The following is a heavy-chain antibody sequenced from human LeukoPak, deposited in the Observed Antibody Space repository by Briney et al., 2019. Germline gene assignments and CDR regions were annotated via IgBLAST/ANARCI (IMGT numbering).Heavy chain of an antibody. D-gene: IGHD1-26*01. CDR2: VNTDESRT. V-gene: IGHV3-74*01. CDR1: GFTFSSYW. CDR3: ARGASGSYYVDY. Sequence: GESLRLSCAASGFTFSSYWMHWVRQAPGKGLVWVSRVNTDESRTNYADSVKGRFTISRDNAKNTVYLQMNSLRAEDTAVYYCARGASGSYYVDYWGQGTLVTVSS. J-gene: IGHJ4*02.